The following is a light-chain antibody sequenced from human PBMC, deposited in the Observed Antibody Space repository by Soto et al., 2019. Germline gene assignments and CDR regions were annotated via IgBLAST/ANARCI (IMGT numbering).Light chain of an antibody. J-gene: IGKJ4*01. Sequence: DIQLTQSPSFLSASVGDIVTITFRASQGISSYLAWYQQKPGKAPKLLIYAASTLQTGVPSRFSGSGSGTEFTLTISSLQPEDFATYYCQQVNTYPLTFGGGTKVDIK. CDR1: QGISSY. CDR3: QQVNTYPLT. CDR2: AAS. V-gene: IGKV1-9*01.